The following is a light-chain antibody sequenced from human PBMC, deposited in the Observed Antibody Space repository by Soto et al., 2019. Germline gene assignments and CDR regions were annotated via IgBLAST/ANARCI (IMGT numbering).Light chain of an antibody. Sequence: AIQLTQSPSSLSASVGDRVTITCRASQGISSALAWYQQKPGKAPKLLIYDASSLESGVPSRFSGSGSGTDFTITISSQQPEDFATYYCQQFNSYPTFGGGTKVEIK. CDR2: DAS. V-gene: IGKV1-13*02. CDR1: QGISSA. J-gene: IGKJ4*01. CDR3: QQFNSYPT.